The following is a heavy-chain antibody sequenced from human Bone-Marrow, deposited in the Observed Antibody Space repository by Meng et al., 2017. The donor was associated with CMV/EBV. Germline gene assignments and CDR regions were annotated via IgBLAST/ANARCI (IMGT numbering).Heavy chain of an antibody. J-gene: IGHJ6*02. CDR1: GFTVSTNY. V-gene: IGHV3-53*01. Sequence: GGSLRLSCTASGFTVSTNYMSWVRQPPGKGLEWVAVIFGGDGTSYAPSVKGRFTISRDDSKNKVYLHMNGLKAEDTAVYYCARSGVISWGMDVWGQGTTVTVSS. D-gene: IGHD3-10*01. CDR3: ARSGVISWGMDV. CDR2: IFGGDGT.